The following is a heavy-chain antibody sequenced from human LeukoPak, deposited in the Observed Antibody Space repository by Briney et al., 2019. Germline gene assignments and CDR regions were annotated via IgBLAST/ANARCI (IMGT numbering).Heavy chain of an antibody. D-gene: IGHD1-26*01. V-gene: IGHV4-59*01. J-gene: IGHJ3*01. CDR2: IYYGGST. CDR1: GGSISSYY. Sequence: SETLSLTCTVSGGSISSYYWSWIRQPPGKGLEWIGYIYYGGSTNYNPSLKRRSTISVDTSKNQFSLKLISVTAADTAVYYCASQWEDAFDVWGRGTMVTVS. CDR3: ASQWEDAFDV.